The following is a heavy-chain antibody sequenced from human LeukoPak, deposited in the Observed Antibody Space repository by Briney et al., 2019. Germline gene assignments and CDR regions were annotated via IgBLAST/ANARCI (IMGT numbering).Heavy chain of an antibody. CDR3: AREIRYYDSSGFYYTFDY. V-gene: IGHV1-18*01. CDR1: GYTFTSYG. D-gene: IGHD3-22*01. CDR2: ISAYNGNT. J-gene: IGHJ4*02. Sequence: ASVKVSCKASGYTFTSYGISWVRQAPGQGLERMGWISAYNGNTNYAQKLQGRVTMITDTSTSTAYMELRSLRSDDTAVYYCAREIRYYDSSGFYYTFDYWGQGTLVTVSS.